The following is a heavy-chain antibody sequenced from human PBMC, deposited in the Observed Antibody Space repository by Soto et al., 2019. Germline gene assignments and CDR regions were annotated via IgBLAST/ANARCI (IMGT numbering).Heavy chain of an antibody. CDR2: ISAYSGNT. J-gene: IGHJ4*02. CDR1: GYTFTSYG. D-gene: IGHD3-3*01. V-gene: IGHV1-18*01. CDR3: ASGYYDFWSGFSSDY. Sequence: QVQLVQSGAEVKKPGASVKVSCKASGYTFTSYGISWVRQAPGQGLEWMGWISAYSGNTNYAQKLQGRVTMTTDTSTSTAYMELRSLRSDDTAVYYCASGYYDFWSGFSSDYWGQGTLVTVSS.